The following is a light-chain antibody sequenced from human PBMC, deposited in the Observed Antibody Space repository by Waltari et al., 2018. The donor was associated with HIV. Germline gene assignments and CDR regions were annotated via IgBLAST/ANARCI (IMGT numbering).Light chain of an antibody. CDR3: AAWDDSLNGVI. CDR2: NNS. CDR1: SSNIGRNT. J-gene: IGLJ2*01. Sequence: QSVLTQPPSASGTPGQRVTISCSGSSSNIGRNTVNWYQQLPGTAPKLLIYNNSQRPSGVPDRFSGSKSGTSASLAISGLQAEDEADYYCAAWDDSLNGVIFGGGTKLTVL. V-gene: IGLV1-44*01.